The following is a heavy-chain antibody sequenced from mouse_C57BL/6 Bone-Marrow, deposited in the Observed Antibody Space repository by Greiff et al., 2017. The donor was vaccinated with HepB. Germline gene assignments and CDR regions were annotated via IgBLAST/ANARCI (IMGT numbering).Heavy chain of an antibody. D-gene: IGHD2-4*01. V-gene: IGHV6-3*01. CDR2: IRLKSDNYAT. CDR3: TAPYDCVDY. J-gene: IGHJ2*01. CDR1: GFTFSNYW. Sequence: EVKLVESGGGLVQPGGSMKLSCVASGFTFSNYWMNWVRQSPEKGLEWVAQIRLKSDNYATHYAESVKGRFTISRDDSKSSVYLQMNNLRAEDTGIYYCTAPYDCVDYWGQGTTLTVSS.